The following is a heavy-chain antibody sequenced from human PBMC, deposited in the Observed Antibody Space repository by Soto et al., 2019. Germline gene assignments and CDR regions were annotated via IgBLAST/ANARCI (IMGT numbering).Heavy chain of an antibody. CDR2: ITPLFGIP. V-gene: IGHV1-69*17. CDR3: ARDTKSAGGWVDT. Sequence: QVQLVQSGAEVKKPGSSVKVSCKASGGTSRSLSITWVRQAPGQGLEWMGGITPLFGIPNYPQKFQGRLTITADKSTGTAYLELSSLRSEDTAVYYCARDTKSAGGWVDTWGRGTLVTVAS. J-gene: IGHJ5*02. CDR1: GGTSRSLS. D-gene: IGHD2-15*01.